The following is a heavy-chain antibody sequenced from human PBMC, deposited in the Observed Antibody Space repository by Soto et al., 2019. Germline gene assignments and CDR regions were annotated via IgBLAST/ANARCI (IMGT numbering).Heavy chain of an antibody. V-gene: IGHV1-69*01. Sequence: QVHLVQSGAEVKKPGSSVKVSCKASGGSFRNFAFNWVRQAPGQGLEWMGGVIPVFGAANYAQKFQGRVTIPADDDTSTVYMELSSLRSEDTALYFCARGGSGWEGHTVTPYDHWGQGTLVTVAS. D-gene: IGHD6-19*01. CDR2: VIPVFGAA. J-gene: IGHJ4*01. CDR1: GGSFRNFA. CDR3: ARGGSGWEGHTVTPYDH.